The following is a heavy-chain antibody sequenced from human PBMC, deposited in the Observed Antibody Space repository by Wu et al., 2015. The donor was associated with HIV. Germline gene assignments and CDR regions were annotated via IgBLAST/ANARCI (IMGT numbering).Heavy chain of an antibody. J-gene: IGHJ3*02. V-gene: IGHV1-8*01. D-gene: IGHD3-16*01. CDR1: GYTFTSYD. CDR2: MNPNSGNT. CDR3: ARLRGRGDPTPLDAFDI. Sequence: QVQLVQSGAEVKKPGASVKVSCKASGYTFTSYDINWVRQATGQGLEWMGWMNPNSGNTGYAQKFQGRVTMTRNTSISTAYMELSSLRSEDTAVYYCARLRGRGDPTPLDAFDIWGQGTMVTVSS.